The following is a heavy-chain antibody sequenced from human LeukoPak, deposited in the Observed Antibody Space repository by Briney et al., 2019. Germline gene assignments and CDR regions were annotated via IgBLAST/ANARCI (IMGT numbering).Heavy chain of an antibody. CDR2: IYTSGST. CDR1: GGSISSGSYY. J-gene: IGHJ4*02. D-gene: IGHD3-10*01. V-gene: IGHV4-61*02. CDR3: ARAGGFYGSGSYIY. Sequence: SETLSLTCTVSGGSISSGSYYWSWIRQPAGKGLEWIGRIYTSGSTKYNPSFKSRVTISVDTSKNQFSLKLTSVTAADAAVYYCARAGGFYGSGSYIYWGQGTLVTVSS.